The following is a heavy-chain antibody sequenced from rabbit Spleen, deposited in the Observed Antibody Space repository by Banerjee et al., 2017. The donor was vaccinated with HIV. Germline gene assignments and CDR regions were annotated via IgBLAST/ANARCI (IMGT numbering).Heavy chain of an antibody. CDR3: ARDGAGGSYFAL. CDR2: IDPVFGIT. V-gene: IGHV1S40*01. Sequence: VESGGDLVKPGASLTLTCTASGFSFSSSDYMCWVRQAPGKGLEWIGYIDPVFGITYYANWVNGRFSISRENAQNTVSLQMTSLTAADTATYFCARDGAGGSYFALWGPGTLVTVS. D-gene: IGHD8-1*01. J-gene: IGHJ4*01. CDR1: GFSFSSSDY.